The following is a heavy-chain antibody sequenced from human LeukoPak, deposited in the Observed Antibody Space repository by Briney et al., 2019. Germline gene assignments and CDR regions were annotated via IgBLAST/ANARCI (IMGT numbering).Heavy chain of an antibody. J-gene: IGHJ4*02. CDR1: GFTFSSYA. V-gene: IGHV3-64*01. CDR3: ARGFLQLTPYYFDY. Sequence: GGSLRLSCAASGFTFSSYAMHWVRQAPGKGLEYVSGISNNGGGTYYANSVKGRFTISRDNSKNTVSLQMDSLRVDDTGVYYCARGFLQLTPYYFDYWGQGTLVTVSS. CDR2: ISNNGGGT. D-gene: IGHD1-1*01.